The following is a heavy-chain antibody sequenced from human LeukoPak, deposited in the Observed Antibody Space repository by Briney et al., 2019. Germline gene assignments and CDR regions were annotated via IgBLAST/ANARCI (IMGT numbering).Heavy chain of an antibody. J-gene: IGHJ5*01. CDR3: ARLPHCGSDCYPNWFDS. CDR1: GGSFTKLR. Sequence: GESLKISCEGSGGSFTKLRIGWVRQMPGKGLELMGIIYPADSDTRYSPSFQGQVTISADKSISTAYLQWSSLKTSDTAMYYCARLPHCGSDCYPNWFDSWGQGTLVTVSS. CDR2: IYPADSDT. V-gene: IGHV5-51*01. D-gene: IGHD2-21*02.